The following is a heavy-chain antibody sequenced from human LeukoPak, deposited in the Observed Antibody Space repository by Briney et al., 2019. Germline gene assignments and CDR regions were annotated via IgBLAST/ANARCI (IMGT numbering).Heavy chain of an antibody. CDR1: GFTFSSYS. V-gene: IGHV3-21*01. D-gene: IGHD1-7*01. CDR2: ISSSSSYI. J-gene: IGHJ5*02. Sequence: GGSLRLSCAASGFTFSSYSMNWVRQAPGKGLEWVSSISSSSSYIYYADSVKGRFTISRDNAKNSLYLQMNSLRAEDTAVYYCARGRDSVTGTTYNWFDPWGQGTLVTVSS. CDR3: ARGRDSVTGTTYNWFDP.